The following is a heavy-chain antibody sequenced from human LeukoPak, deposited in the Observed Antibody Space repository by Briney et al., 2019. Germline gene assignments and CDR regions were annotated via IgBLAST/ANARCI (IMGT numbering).Heavy chain of an antibody. CDR3: ASDPLDYYDSSGYQPTGDAFDI. V-gene: IGHV3-48*03. CDR2: ISSSGSTI. CDR1: GFTFSSYE. D-gene: IGHD3-22*01. J-gene: IGHJ3*02. Sequence: GGSLRLSCAASGFTFSSYEMNWVRQAPGKGLEWVSYISSSGSTIYYADSVKGRFTISRDNAKNSLYLQMNSLRAEDTAVYYCASDPLDYYDSSGYQPTGDAFDIWGQGTMVTVSS.